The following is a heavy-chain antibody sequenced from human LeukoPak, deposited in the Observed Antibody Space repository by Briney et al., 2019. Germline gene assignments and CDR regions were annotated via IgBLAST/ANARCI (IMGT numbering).Heavy chain of an antibody. CDR1: GFTFSNAW. J-gene: IGHJ4*02. V-gene: IGHV3-15*01. Sequence: KPGGSLRLSCAASGFTFSNAWMSWVRQAPGKGLEWAGRIKSKTDGGTTDYAAPVKGRFTISRDDSKNTLYLQMNSLKTEDTAVYYCTTLTLIEDDLYWGQGTLVTVPS. CDR2: IKSKTDGGTT. D-gene: IGHD3-16*01. CDR3: TTLTLIEDDLY.